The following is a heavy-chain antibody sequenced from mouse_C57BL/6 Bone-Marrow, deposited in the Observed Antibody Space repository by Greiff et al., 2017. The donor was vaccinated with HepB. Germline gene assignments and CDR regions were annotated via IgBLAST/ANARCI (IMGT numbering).Heavy chain of an antibody. CDR1: GYTFTSYW. V-gene: IGHV1-69*01. CDR3: AREGIYYSNYDFDY. J-gene: IGHJ2*01. Sequence: VQLQQPGAELVMPGASVKLSCKASGYTFTSYWMHWVKQRPGQGLEWIGEIDPSDSYTNYNKKFKGKSTLTVDKSSSTAYMQLSSRTSEDSAVYYCAREGIYYSNYDFDYWGQGTTLTVSS. CDR2: IDPSDSYT. D-gene: IGHD2-5*01.